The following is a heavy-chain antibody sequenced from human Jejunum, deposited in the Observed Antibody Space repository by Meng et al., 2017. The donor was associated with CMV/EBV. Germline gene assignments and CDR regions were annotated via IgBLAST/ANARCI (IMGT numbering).Heavy chain of an antibody. CDR3: ATGPQIVSTLDF. CDR2: IKSKDYGGTA. V-gene: IGHV3-15*01. J-gene: IGHJ4*02. Sequence: EVQLGGCGGGLVKRGGSLRLFFVASGITFNDAWMTWVRQAPGKGLEWIGRIKSKDYGGTADYAAPVKGRFTISRDDSKNVVYLQIESLKTEDTAVYYCATGPQIVSTLDFWGQGILVTVSS. CDR1: GITFNDAW. D-gene: IGHD2-15*01.